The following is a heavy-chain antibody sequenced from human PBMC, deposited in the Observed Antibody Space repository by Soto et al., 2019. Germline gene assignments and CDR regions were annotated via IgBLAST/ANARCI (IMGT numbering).Heavy chain of an antibody. D-gene: IGHD3-10*01. Sequence: GASVKVSCKASGYTFTSYYMHWVRQAPGQGLEWMGIINPSGGSTSYAQKFQGRVTISLDASKKQVSLRLTSATAADTAVYYCTRGLPSHFGYDSWGQGTLVTVSS. V-gene: IGHV1-46*01. CDR3: TRGLPSHFGYDS. J-gene: IGHJ4*02. CDR2: INPSGGST. CDR1: GYTFTSYY.